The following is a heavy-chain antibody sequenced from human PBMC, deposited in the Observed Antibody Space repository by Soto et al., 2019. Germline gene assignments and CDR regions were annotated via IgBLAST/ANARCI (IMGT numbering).Heavy chain of an antibody. V-gene: IGHV1-69*13. CDR1: GGTFSSYA. CDR2: IIPIFGTA. Sequence: SVKVSCKASGGTFSSYAISWVRQAPGQGLEWMGGIIPIFGTANYAQKFQGRVTITADESTSTAYMELSSLRSEDTAVYYCASTAGYCSSTSCYTRLGYYYYGMDVWGQGTTVTVSS. CDR3: ASTAGYCSSTSCYTRLGYYYYGMDV. D-gene: IGHD2-2*02. J-gene: IGHJ6*02.